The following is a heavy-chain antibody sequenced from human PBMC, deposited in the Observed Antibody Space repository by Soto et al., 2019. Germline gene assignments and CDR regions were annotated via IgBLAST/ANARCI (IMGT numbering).Heavy chain of an antibody. CDR3: ARVYCSGGSCYSIDY. CDR1: GGTFSSYT. J-gene: IGHJ4*02. D-gene: IGHD2-15*01. CDR2: IIPILGIA. Sequence: EASVKVSCKASGGTFSSYTISWVRQAPGQGLEWMGRIIPILGIANYAQKFQGRVTMTRDTSTSTVYMELSSLRSEDTAVYYCARVYCSGGSCYSIDYWGQGTLVTVSS. V-gene: IGHV1-69*02.